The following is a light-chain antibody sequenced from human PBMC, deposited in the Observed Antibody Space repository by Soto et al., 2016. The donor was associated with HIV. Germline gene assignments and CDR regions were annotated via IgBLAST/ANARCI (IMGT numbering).Light chain of an antibody. CDR3: QQYKSNPLT. Sequence: DIQMTQSPSTLSASVGDRVTITCRASQSISSWLAWYQQKPGKAPKLLIYKASSLESGVPSRFSGSGSGTEFTLTISSLQPDDFATYYCQQYKSNPLTFGGGTEGGDQT. V-gene: IGKV1-5*03. CDR1: QSISSW. CDR2: KAS. J-gene: IGKJ4*01.